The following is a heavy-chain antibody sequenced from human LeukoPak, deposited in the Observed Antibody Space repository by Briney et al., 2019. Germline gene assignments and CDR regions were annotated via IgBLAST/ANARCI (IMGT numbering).Heavy chain of an antibody. D-gene: IGHD3-10*01. CDR2: ISSSSSYI. CDR1: GFTFSSYS. J-gene: IGHJ4*02. CDR3: ARASWFGELLPDY. V-gene: IGHV3-21*01. Sequence: GGSLRLSCAASGFTFSSYSMNWVRQAPGKGLEWVSSISSSSSYIYYADSVKGRFTISRDNAKNSLYLQMNSLRAEDTAVYYCARASWFGELLPDYWGQGTLSPSPQ.